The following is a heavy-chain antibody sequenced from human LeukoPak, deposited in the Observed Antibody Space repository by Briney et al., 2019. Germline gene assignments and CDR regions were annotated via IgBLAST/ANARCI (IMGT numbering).Heavy chain of an antibody. CDR1: GFLVSKNY. Sequence: GGSLRLSCAASGFLVSKNYMSWARQAPGKGLEWVSIISSAGATHYVDSVKGRFTISRDNSENTLYPQMNSLRAEDTAVYFCATRGLSGYYYGMDVWGQGTTVTVAS. V-gene: IGHV3-66*01. CDR2: ISSAGAT. J-gene: IGHJ6*02. CDR3: ATRGLSGYYYGMDV. D-gene: IGHD3/OR15-3a*01.